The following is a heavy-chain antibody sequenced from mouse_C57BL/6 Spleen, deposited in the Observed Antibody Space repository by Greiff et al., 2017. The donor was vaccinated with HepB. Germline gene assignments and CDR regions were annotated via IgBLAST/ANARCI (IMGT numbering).Heavy chain of an antibody. CDR2: IDPSDSYT. CDR3: ARKNSGSGYSYSFDY. CDR1: GYTFTSYW. J-gene: IGHJ2*01. V-gene: IGHV1-69*01. Sequence: VQLQQPGAELVMPGASVKLSCKASGYTFTSYWMHWVKQRPGQGLEWIGEIDPSDSYTNYNQKFKGKSTLTVDKSSSTAYMQLSSLTSEDSAVYYSARKNSGSGYSYSFDYWGQGTTLTVSS. D-gene: IGHD1-1*01.